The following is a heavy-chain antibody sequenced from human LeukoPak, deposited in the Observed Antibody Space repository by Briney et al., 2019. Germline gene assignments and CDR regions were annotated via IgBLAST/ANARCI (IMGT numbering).Heavy chain of an antibody. J-gene: IGHJ3*02. CDR1: GFTFSSYS. D-gene: IGHD1-26*01. CDR3: ARDSGKREILHDAFDI. CDR2: ISSSSYI. Sequence: GGSLRLSCAASGFTFSSYSMNWVRQAPGKGLEWVSSISSSSYIYYADSVKGRFTISRDNAKNSLYLQMNSLRAEDTAVYYCARDSGKREILHDAFDIWGQGTMVTVSS. V-gene: IGHV3-21*01.